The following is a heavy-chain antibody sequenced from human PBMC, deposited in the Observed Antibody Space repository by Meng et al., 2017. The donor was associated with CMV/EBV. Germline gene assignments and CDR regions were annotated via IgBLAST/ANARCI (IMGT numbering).Heavy chain of an antibody. Sequence: GESLKISCAASGFTFSSYAMHWVRQAPGKGLEWVAVISYDGSNKYYADSVKGRFTISRDNSKNTPYLQMNSLRAEDTAVYYCARDYPPFTMVRGVTLSDGMDVWGQGTTVTVSS. J-gene: IGHJ6*02. V-gene: IGHV3-30*04. CDR1: GFTFSSYA. CDR2: ISYDGSNK. D-gene: IGHD3-10*01. CDR3: ARDYPPFTMVRGVTLSDGMDV.